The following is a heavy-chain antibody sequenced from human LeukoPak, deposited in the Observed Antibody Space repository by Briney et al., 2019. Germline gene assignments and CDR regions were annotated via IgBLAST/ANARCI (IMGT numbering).Heavy chain of an antibody. D-gene: IGHD2-15*01. CDR3: AKDGRIVSSYFDY. Sequence: PGGSLRLSCAASGFTFSSYAMSWVRQAPGKGLEWVSSISGSGGRTHYADSVRGRFTISRDNSKNTLYLQMNSLRAEDTAVYYCAKDGRIVSSYFDYWGQGTLVTVSS. CDR2: ISGSGGRT. V-gene: IGHV3-23*01. CDR1: GFTFSSYA. J-gene: IGHJ4*02.